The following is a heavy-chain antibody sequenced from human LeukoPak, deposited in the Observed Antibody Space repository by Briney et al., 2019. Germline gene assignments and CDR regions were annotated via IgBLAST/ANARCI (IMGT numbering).Heavy chain of an antibody. CDR2: ISGSGGST. V-gene: IGHV3-23*01. CDR1: GFTFSSYA. D-gene: IGHD2-15*01. Sequence: PGGSLRLSCAASGFTFSSYAMSWVRQAPGKGLEWVSAISGSGGSTYYADSVKGRFTISRDNSKNTLYLQMNSLRVDDTAVYYCARESRAAIDYWGQGTLVTVSS. CDR3: ARESRAAIDY. J-gene: IGHJ4*02.